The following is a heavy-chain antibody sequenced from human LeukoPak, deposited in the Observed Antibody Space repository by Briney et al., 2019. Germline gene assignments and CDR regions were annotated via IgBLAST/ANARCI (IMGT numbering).Heavy chain of an antibody. V-gene: IGHV4-39*01. CDR3: ARQTIVVVEVGWFDP. CDR2: IYYSEST. D-gene: IGHD2-2*01. Sequence: KPSETLSLTCTVSGGSISSSSYHWGWIRQPPGKGLEWIGSIYYSESTHYNPSLKSRVTISVDTSKNQFSLRLSSVTAADTAVYYCARQTIVVVEVGWFDPWGQGTLVTVSS. J-gene: IGHJ5*02. CDR1: GGSISSSSYH.